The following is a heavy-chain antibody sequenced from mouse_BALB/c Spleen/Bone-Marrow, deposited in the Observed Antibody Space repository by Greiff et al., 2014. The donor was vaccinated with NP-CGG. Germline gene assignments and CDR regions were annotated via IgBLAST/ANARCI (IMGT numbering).Heavy chain of an antibody. J-gene: IGHJ2*01. D-gene: IGHD2-2*01. V-gene: IGHV1-69*01. CDR3: AREGYGYQYFDY. CDR2: IDTSDSYT. CDR1: GYTFTDYW. Sequence: VKLMESGAELVMPGASVKMSCKASGYTFTDYWMHWVKQRPGQGLEWIGAIDTSDSYTSYNQKFKGKATLTVDESSSTAYMQRSSLTSEDFAVYYCAREGYGYQYFDYWGQGTTLTVSS.